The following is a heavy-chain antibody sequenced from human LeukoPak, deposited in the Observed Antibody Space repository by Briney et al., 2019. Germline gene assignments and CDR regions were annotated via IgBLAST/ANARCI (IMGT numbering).Heavy chain of an antibody. Sequence: GGSLRLSCVASGFIVSSNYMSWVRQAPGKGLEWVSYISSSSSTIYYADSVKGRFTIPRDNAKNSLYLQMNSLRAEDTAVYYCARGAYYYEDWGQGTLVTVSS. CDR2: ISSSSSTI. CDR3: ARGAYYYED. D-gene: IGHD3-22*01. V-gene: IGHV3-48*01. CDR1: GFIVSSNY. J-gene: IGHJ4*02.